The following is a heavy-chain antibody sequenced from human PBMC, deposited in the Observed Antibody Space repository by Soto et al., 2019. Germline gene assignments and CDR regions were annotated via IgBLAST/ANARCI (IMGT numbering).Heavy chain of an antibody. CDR1: GFTFNSYA. Sequence: QVQLVESGGGVVQPGRSLRLSCAASGFTFNSYAMHWVRQAPGKGLEWMAVISFDGSNKYYADSVKGRFTVSRDNSKDTLFLQMNSLRVEDTAVYYCAKDHSNRLRYFDLWGRGTLVTVSS. D-gene: IGHD6-13*01. CDR3: AKDHSNRLRYFDL. J-gene: IGHJ2*01. V-gene: IGHV3-30*18. CDR2: ISFDGSNK.